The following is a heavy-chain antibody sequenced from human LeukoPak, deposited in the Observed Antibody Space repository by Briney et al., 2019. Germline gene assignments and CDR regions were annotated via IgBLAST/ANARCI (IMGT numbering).Heavy chain of an antibody. J-gene: IGHJ4*01. CDR2: ISSSGSTI. D-gene: IGHD3-9*01. Sequence: GGSLRLSCAASGFTFSDYYMSWIRQAPGKGLEWVSYISSSGSTIYYADSVKGRFTGSRDNAKNSVSLQMNSLRAEDTSVYYFARDLRPSDILTGYFDFSGPGALVT. CDR1: GFTFSDYY. CDR3: ARDLRPSDILTGYFDF. V-gene: IGHV3-11*01.